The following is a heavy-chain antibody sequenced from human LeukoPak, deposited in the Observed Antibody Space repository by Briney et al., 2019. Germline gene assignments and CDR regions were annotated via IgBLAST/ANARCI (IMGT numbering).Heavy chain of an antibody. Sequence: ASVKVSFKASGGTFSSYAISWVRQAPGQGLEWMGRIIPILGVANYAQNFQGRVTVTADESTGTAYMELSSLRSDDTAIYYCARDNPPYCNGGSCYSYWGQGTLVTVSS. CDR1: GGTFSSYA. V-gene: IGHV1-69*04. J-gene: IGHJ4*02. CDR2: IIPILGVA. CDR3: ARDNPPYCNGGSCYSY. D-gene: IGHD2-15*01.